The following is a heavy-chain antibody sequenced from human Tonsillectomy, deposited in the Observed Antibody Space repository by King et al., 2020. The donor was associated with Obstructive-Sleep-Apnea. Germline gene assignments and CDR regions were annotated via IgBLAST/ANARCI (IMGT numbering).Heavy chain of an antibody. J-gene: IGHJ6*02. Sequence: VQLVESGGGVVQPGRSLRLSCAASGFTFSSYAMHWVRQAPGKGLEWVAVISSDGSHKYYADSVKGRFTCSRDNSKNTLYLQMNSLRTEDTAVYYSASPYCSGTSCYLYFYGMDVWGQGTTVTVSS. CDR2: ISSDGSHK. V-gene: IGHV3-30*04. D-gene: IGHD2-2*01. CDR3: ASPYCSGTSCYLYFYGMDV. CDR1: GFTFSSYA.